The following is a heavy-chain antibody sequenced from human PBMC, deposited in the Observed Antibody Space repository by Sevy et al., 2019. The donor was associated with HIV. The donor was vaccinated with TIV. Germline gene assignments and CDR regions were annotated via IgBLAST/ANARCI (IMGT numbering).Heavy chain of an antibody. J-gene: IGHJ6*02. D-gene: IGHD6-6*01. V-gene: IGHV3-43D*04. CDR3: AKDMYSSSRRYYYYYGMDV. Sequence: GGSLRLSCAASGFTFDDYAMHWVRQAPGKGLEWVSLISWDGGSTYYADSVKGRFTISRDNSKNSLYLQMNSLRAEDTALYYCAKDMYSSSRRYYYYYGMDVWGQGTTVTVSS. CDR2: ISWDGGST. CDR1: GFTFDDYA.